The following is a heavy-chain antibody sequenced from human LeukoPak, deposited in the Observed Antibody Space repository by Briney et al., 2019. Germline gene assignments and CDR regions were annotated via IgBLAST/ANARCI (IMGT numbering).Heavy chain of an antibody. CDR1: GGSISSSSYY. CDR2: IYYSGST. D-gene: IGHD3-10*01. Sequence: PSETLSLTCTVSGGSISSSSYYWRWIRQPPGKGLEWIGNIYYSGSTYYNPSLKSRVTVSVDTSKNQFSLKLSSVTAADTAVYYCARMRGMVVRGVIPDYYYMDVWGKGTTVTVSS. J-gene: IGHJ6*03. V-gene: IGHV4-39*01. CDR3: ARMRGMVVRGVIPDYYYMDV.